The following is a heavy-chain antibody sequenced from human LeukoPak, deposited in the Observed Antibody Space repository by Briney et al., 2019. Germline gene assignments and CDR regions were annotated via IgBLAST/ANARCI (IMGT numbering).Heavy chain of an antibody. CDR1: GYSMSSSSYY. Sequence: PSETLSLTCGVSGYSMSSSSYYWGWIRQPPGKGLEWIGSIYYSGSTYYNPSLKSRVTISVDTSKNQFSLKLSSVTAADTAVNYCARPIPSGSYHNYYYYYMDVWGKGTTVTVSS. CDR2: IYYSGST. D-gene: IGHD1-26*01. V-gene: IGHV4-39*01. J-gene: IGHJ6*03. CDR3: ARPIPSGSYHNYYYYYMDV.